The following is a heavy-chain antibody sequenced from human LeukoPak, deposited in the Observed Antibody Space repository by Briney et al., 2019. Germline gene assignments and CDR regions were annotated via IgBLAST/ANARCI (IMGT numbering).Heavy chain of an antibody. CDR2: INPNSGGT. V-gene: IGHV1-2*02. J-gene: IGHJ4*02. D-gene: IGHD6-6*01. Sequence: GASVMVSCKASGYTFTGYYMHWVRQAPGQGLEWMGWINPNSGGTNYAQKFQGRVTMTRDTSISTAYMELGRRRPDDTAVYYCASLSSSSGFDYWGQGTLVTVSS. CDR1: GYTFTGYY. CDR3: ASLSSSSGFDY.